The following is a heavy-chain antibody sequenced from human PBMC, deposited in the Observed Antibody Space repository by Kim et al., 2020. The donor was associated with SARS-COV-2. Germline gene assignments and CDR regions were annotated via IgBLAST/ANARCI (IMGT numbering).Heavy chain of an antibody. V-gene: IGHV4-59*01. D-gene: IGHD6-13*01. CDR2: T. CDR3: ARRYSSNWFDP. J-gene: IGHJ5*02. Sequence: TNNHPSLTSRVTITVDTSKTQFSLKLSSVTAADTAVYYCARRYSSNWFDPWGQGTLVTVSS.